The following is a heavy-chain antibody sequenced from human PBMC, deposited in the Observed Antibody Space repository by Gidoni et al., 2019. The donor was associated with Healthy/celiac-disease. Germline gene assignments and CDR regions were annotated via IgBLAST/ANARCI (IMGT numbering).Heavy chain of an antibody. CDR3: ASESKGNSYYYYYMDV. CDR1: GGTISSYA. CDR2: IIPILGIA. D-gene: IGHD4-4*01. J-gene: IGHJ6*03. V-gene: IGHV1-69*04. Sequence: QVQLVQSGAEVKKPGSSVKVSCKASGGTISSYAISWVRQAPGQGLEWMGRIIPILGIANYAQQFQGRVTITADKSPSTAYMELSSLRSSDPAVYYCASESKGNSYYYYYMDVWGKGTTVTVSS.